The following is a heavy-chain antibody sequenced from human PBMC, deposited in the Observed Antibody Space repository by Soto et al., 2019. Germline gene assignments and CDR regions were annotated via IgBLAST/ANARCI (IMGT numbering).Heavy chain of an antibody. CDR1: GFTFSGSA. D-gene: IGHD4-4*01. CDR2: IRSKANSYAT. J-gene: IGHJ6*02. V-gene: IGHV3-73*01. CDR3: TRVGPGAYSNYNYYYGMDV. Sequence: PGGSLRLSCAASGFTFSGSAMHWVRQASGKGLEWVGRIRSKANSYATAYAASVKGRFTISRDDSKNTAYLQMNSLKTEDTAVYYCTRVGPGAYSNYNYYYGMDVWGQGTTVTVSS.